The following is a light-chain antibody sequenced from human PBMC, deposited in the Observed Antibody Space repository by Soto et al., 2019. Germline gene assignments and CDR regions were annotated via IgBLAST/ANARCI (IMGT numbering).Light chain of an antibody. Sequence: QSVLTQPRSVSGSPGQSVTISCTGTSSDVGGYNYVSWYQQHPGKAPKLMIYDVNKRPSGVPDRFSGSKSGNTASLTISGLQAEDEADYYCCSYPGSSYVFGTGTKVTVL. J-gene: IGLJ1*01. CDR2: DVN. V-gene: IGLV2-11*01. CDR3: CSYPGSSYV. CDR1: SSDVGGYNY.